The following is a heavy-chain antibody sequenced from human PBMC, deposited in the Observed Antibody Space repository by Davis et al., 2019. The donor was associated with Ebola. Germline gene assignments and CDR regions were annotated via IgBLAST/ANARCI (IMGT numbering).Heavy chain of an antibody. CDR2: IIPIFGIA. CDR1: GGSFSNNA. D-gene: IGHD4-17*01. Sequence: SVKVSCKASGGSFSNNAISWVRQAPGQGLEWMGGIIPIFGIANYAQKFQGRVTITADESTSTAYMELSSLRSEDTAVYYCARGPPVAGYGDYSTYYYYYYMDVWGKGTTVTVSS. V-gene: IGHV1-69*13. CDR3: ARGPPVAGYGDYSTYYYYYYMDV. J-gene: IGHJ6*03.